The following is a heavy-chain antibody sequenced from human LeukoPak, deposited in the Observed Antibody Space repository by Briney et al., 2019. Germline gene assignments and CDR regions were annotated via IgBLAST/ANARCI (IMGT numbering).Heavy chain of an antibody. CDR1: GGSISSDGYS. D-gene: IGHD3-9*01. CDR2: IYHSGST. V-gene: IGHV4-30-2*01. CDR3: ARGGSYYDILTGYFHPGAFDI. Sequence: SETLSLTCTVSGGSISSDGYSWSWIRQPPGKGLEWIEYIYHSGSTYYNPSLKSRVTISVDRSKNQFSLKLSSVTAADTAAYYCARGGSYYDILTGYFHPGAFDIWGQGTMVTVSS. J-gene: IGHJ3*02.